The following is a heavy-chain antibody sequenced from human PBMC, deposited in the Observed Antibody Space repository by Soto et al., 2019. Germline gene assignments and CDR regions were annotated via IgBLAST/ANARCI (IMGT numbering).Heavy chain of an antibody. CDR3: AKDEIDYGDYGYYYYYMDV. D-gene: IGHD4-17*01. CDR1: GFTFDDYA. J-gene: IGHJ6*03. CDR2: ISWNSGSI. V-gene: IGHV3-9*01. Sequence: SLRLSCAASGFTFDDYAMHWVRQAPGKGLEWVSGISWNSGSIGYADSVKGRFTISRDNAKNSLYLQMNSLRAEDTALYYCAKDEIDYGDYGYYYYYMDVWGKGTTVTVS.